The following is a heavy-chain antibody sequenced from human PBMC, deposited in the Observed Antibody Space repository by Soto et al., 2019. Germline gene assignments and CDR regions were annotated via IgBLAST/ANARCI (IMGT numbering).Heavy chain of an antibody. CDR2: ISSNGGST. Sequence: SGGSLRLSCSASGFTFSSYALHWVRQAPGKGLEYVSAISSNGGSTYYADSVKGRFTISRDNSKNTLYLQMSSLRAEDTAVYYCVINHSRSWRYYFDYWGQGTLVTVSS. D-gene: IGHD6-13*01. J-gene: IGHJ4*02. V-gene: IGHV3-64D*08. CDR1: GFTFSSYA. CDR3: VINHSRSWRYYFDY.